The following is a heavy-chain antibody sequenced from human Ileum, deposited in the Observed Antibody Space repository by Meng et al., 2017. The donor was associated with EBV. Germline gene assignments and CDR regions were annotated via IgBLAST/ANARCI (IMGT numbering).Heavy chain of an antibody. J-gene: IGHJ4*02. Sequence: EVARGVAGGWLVPPGGSLSPSCTASGFTFSTDWMHWVRQAPGKGLVWVSRINGDGSITTYADSVKGRFTISRDNAENTLYLQMNSLRAEDTAVYYCARDRRLRQPGSYYSPDNYWGQGTLVTVSS. CDR1: GFTFSTDW. D-gene: IGHD3-10*01. V-gene: IGHV3-74*03. CDR3: ARDRRLRQPGSYYSPDNY. CDR2: INGDGSIT.